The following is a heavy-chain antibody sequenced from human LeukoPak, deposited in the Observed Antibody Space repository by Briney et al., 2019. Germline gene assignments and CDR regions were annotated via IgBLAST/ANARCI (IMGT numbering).Heavy chain of an antibody. CDR2: I. J-gene: IGHJ5*02. CDR3: ARDRETVAGTLGWFDP. D-gene: IGHD6-19*01. Sequence: GGSLTLSCAGSGFTFSSYSMNWVRQAPGKGLEWVSSIYYADSVKGRFTISRDNVKNSLYLQMSSLRAEDTAVYYCARDRETVAGTLGWFDPWGQGTLVTVSS. V-gene: IGHV3-21*01. CDR1: GFTFSSYS.